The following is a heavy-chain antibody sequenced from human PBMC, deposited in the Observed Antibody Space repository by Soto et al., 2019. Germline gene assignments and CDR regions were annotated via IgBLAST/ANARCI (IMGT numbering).Heavy chain of an antibody. V-gene: IGHV1-2*02. D-gene: IGHD4-17*01. CDR2: INPLSGGT. Sequence: ASVKVSCKAPGDTFTSYYLHWVRQAPGQGLEWMGGINPLSGGTNYAQRFQGRVTFTTDTSGNTVYMELRRLRADDTAIYVCARKFVDGDICFDLWGQGTTVTVPS. CDR3: ARKFVDGDICFDL. CDR1: GDTFTSYY. J-gene: IGHJ6*02.